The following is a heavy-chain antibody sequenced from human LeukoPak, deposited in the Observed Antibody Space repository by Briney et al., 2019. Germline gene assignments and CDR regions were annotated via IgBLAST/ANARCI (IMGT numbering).Heavy chain of an antibody. D-gene: IGHD3-10*01. V-gene: IGHV4-59*08. CDR1: GGSISSYY. CDR2: IYYSGST. CDR3: ARGPRGGSGSYLTG. Sequence: SETLSLTCTVSGGSISSYYWSWIRQPPGKGLEWIGYIYYSGSTNYNPSLKSRVTISVDTSKNQFSLKLSSVTAADTAVYYCARGPRGGSGSYLTGWGQGTLVIVSS. J-gene: IGHJ4*02.